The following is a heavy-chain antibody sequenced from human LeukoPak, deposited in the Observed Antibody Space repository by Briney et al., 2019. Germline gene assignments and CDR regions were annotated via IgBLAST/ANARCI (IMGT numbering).Heavy chain of an antibody. J-gene: IGHJ6*03. CDR1: AGSISSYY. CDR3: ARVPVPAAIRGYYYYYMDV. Sequence: RASETLSLTCTVSAGSISSYYWRWIRLPAGKGLEWIVRIYTSVSTNYNPSLKSRVTMSVDTSKNQFSLKLSSVTAADTAVYYCARVPVPAAIRGYYYYYMDVWGKGTTVTVSS. V-gene: IGHV4-4*07. D-gene: IGHD2-2*02. CDR2: IYTSVST.